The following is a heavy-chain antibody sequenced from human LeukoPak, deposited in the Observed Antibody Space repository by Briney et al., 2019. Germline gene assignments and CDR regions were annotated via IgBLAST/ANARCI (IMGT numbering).Heavy chain of an antibody. J-gene: IGHJ4*02. CDR3: ARELHDSSGYYPDYFDY. CDR2: ISSSSSYI. CDR1: GFTFSSYS. D-gene: IGHD3-22*01. Sequence: GGSLRLSCAASGFTFSSYSMNWVRQDPGKGLEWVSSISSSSSYIYYADSVKGRFTISRDNAKNSLYLQMNSLRAEDTAVYYCARELHDSSGYYPDYFDYWGQGTLVTVSS. V-gene: IGHV3-21*01.